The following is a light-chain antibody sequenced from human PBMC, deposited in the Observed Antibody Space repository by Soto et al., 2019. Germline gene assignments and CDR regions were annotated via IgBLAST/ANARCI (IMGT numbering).Light chain of an antibody. Sequence: QVTESPTSLTPTLCQTVIIICRASQTISSYLNWYQQKPGKAPKLLIYVASSLQAGVPSRFSGSGSGTDFTLTIGSLQPDDFATYYCQQSYSTPITSAQGARLEIK. V-gene: IGKV1-39*01. CDR1: QTISSY. CDR2: VAS. CDR3: QQSYSTPIT. J-gene: IGKJ5*01.